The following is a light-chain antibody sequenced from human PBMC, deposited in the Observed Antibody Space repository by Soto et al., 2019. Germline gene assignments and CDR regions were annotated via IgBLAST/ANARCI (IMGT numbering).Light chain of an antibody. CDR3: QQYWGT. J-gene: IGKJ1*01. Sequence: DIQMTQSPSTLSASVGDRVTITCRASQSISSWLAWYQQKPGKAPKLLIYKASSLESGVPSRFSGSGSGTEFTLTISSLQPDDFATYYCQQYWGTFGQGTKVEIK. CDR1: QSISSW. CDR2: KAS. V-gene: IGKV1-5*03.